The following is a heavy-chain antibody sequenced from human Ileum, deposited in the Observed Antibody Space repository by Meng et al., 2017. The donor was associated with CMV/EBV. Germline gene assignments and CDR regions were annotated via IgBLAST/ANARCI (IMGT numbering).Heavy chain of an antibody. CDR3: ARESTIFGVVTLTIPIDAFYI. V-gene: IGHV3-30*04. Sequence: GGSLRLSCVASGFSLSRYTMHWVRQAPGKGLEWVAVTSYDANKDWYADSVKGRFTISRDNSKDTLYLQMNILTREDTGVYYCARESTIFGVVTLTIPIDAFYICGEGTMVTVSS. J-gene: IGHJ3*02. CDR1: GFSLSRYT. D-gene: IGHD3-3*01. CDR2: TSYDANKD.